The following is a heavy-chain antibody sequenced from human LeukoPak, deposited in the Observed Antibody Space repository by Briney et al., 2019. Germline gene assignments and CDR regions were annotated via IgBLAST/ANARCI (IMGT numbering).Heavy chain of an antibody. CDR1: GFTFSNYA. CDR2: ISGSGGST. D-gene: IGHD3-22*01. V-gene: IGHV3-23*01. J-gene: IGHJ3*02. Sequence: GGSLRLSCAASGFTFSNYAMSWVRQAPGKGLEWVSAISGSGGSTYYADSVKGRFTISRDNSKNTLYLQMNSLRAEDTAMYYCARGGIDISGYVPDALDIWGQGTMVSVST. CDR3: ARGGIDISGYVPDALDI.